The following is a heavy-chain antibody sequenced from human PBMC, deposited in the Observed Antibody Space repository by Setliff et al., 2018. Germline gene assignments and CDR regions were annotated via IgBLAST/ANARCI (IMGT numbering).Heavy chain of an antibody. Sequence: GASVKVSCKASGGTFSSYDISWVRQAPGRGLEWMGRIIPIFGTANYAQKFQGRVTITADKSTSTAYMELSSLRSEDTAVYYCARGRHPPWSGYPYYYMDVWGKGTTVTVSS. CDR2: IIPIFGTA. D-gene: IGHD3-3*01. CDR1: GGTFSSYD. V-gene: IGHV1-69*06. CDR3: ARGRHPPWSGYPYYYMDV. J-gene: IGHJ6*03.